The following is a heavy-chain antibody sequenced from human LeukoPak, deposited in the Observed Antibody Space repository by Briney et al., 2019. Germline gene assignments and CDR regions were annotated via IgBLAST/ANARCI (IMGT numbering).Heavy chain of an antibody. V-gene: IGHV4-59*01. CDR2: IYYSGST. CDR3: AREFLEYSSGWPYYFDY. CDR1: GGSISSYY. Sequence: PSETLSLTCTVSGGSISSYYWSWIRQPPGKGLEWIGYIYYSGSTNYNPSLKSRVTISVDTSKNQFSLKLSSVTAADTAVYYCAREFLEYSSGWPYYFDYWGKGTLVTVSS. D-gene: IGHD6-19*01. J-gene: IGHJ4*02.